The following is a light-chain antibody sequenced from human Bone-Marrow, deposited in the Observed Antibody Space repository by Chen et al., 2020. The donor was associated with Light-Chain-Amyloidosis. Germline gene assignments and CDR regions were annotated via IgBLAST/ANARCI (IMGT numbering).Light chain of an antibody. J-gene: IGKJ3*01. V-gene: IGKV3-11*01. Sequence: EIVLTQSPATLSLSPGERATLSCRSSQSVRRSLAWYQQRPGQAPRLLFYDTSDRASGVPARFSGSRSETDFTLTISSLEPEDFAVYFCQQRSNWPPWFFTFGPGTRV. CDR2: DTS. CDR3: QQRSNWPPWFFT. CDR1: QSVRRS.